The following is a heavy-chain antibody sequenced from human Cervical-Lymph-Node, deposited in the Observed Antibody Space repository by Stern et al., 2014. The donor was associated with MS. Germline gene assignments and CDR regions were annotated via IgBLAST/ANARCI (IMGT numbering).Heavy chain of an antibody. CDR3: AREGAGGFDY. V-gene: IGHV3-7*01. J-gene: IGHJ4*02. D-gene: IGHD1-26*01. CDR1: GFTFSSYW. CDR2: IKQDGSEK. Sequence: VQMVKFGGDLVQPGGSLRLFCAASGFTFSSYWMSWVRQALGKGLEWVANIKQDGSEKSYVDSVKGRFTISRDNAKNSVYLQMNSLRAEDTAVYYCAREGAGGFDYWGQGTLVTVSS.